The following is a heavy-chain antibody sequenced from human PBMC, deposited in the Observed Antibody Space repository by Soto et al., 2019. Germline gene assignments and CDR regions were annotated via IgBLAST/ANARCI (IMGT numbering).Heavy chain of an antibody. CDR3: ARDPGIAVAGSVGNWFDP. CDR1: GGSISSGGYY. D-gene: IGHD6-19*01. J-gene: IGHJ5*02. Sequence: QVQLQESGPGLVKPSQTLSLTCTVSGGSISSGGYYWSWIRQHPGKGLEWIGYIYYSGSTYYNPSLKSRVTISVDTSKNQFSLKLSSVTAADTAVYYCARDPGIAVAGSVGNWFDPWGQGTLVTVSS. CDR2: IYYSGST. V-gene: IGHV4-31*03.